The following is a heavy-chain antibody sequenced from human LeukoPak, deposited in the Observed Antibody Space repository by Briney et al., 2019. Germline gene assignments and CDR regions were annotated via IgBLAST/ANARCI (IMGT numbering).Heavy chain of an antibody. CDR3: ARDAEITLGTDS. Sequence: GGSLRLSCAASGFILSRYWMTWVRQAPGKGLEWVANIKEYGSEKYYVDSVKGRFTISSDNAKKSLYLEMSSLRADDTAVYYCARDAEITLGTDSWGHGTLVVVSS. CDR1: GFILSRYW. D-gene: IGHD3-16*01. CDR2: IKEYGSEK. V-gene: IGHV3-7*01. J-gene: IGHJ5*01.